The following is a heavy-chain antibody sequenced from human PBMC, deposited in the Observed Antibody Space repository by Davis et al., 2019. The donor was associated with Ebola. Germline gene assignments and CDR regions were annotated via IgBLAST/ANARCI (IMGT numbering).Heavy chain of an antibody. CDR2: ITPFNGNT. J-gene: IGHJ6*02. CDR3: ASSIVVVPAPPGHYYGMDV. D-gene: IGHD2-2*01. Sequence: AASVKVSCKASGYTFTYRYLHWVRQAPGQALEWMGWITPFNGNTNYAQKFQDRVTITRDRSMRTAYMELSSLRSEDTAMYYCASSIVVVPAPPGHYYGMDVWGQGTTVTVSS. CDR1: GYTFTYRY. V-gene: IGHV1-45*02.